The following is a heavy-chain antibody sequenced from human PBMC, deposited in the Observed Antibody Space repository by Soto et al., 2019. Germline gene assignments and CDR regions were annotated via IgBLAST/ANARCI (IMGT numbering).Heavy chain of an antibody. V-gene: IGHV1-69*06. CDR3: ASWYSSSRFDY. J-gene: IGHJ4*02. D-gene: IGHD6-13*01. Sequence: SVKVSCRASGGTFSSYAISWVRQAPGQGLEWMGGIIPIFGTANYAQKFQGTVTITADNSTSTAYMELSSLRSEDTAVYYCASWYSSSRFDYWGEGSVVNVSS. CDR2: IIPIFGTA. CDR1: GGTFSSYA.